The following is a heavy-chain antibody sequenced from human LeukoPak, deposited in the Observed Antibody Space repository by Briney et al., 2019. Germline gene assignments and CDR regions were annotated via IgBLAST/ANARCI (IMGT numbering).Heavy chain of an antibody. CDR2: ISWNSGSI. D-gene: IGHD6-13*01. Sequence: GRSLRLSCTVSGFTFDDYAMHWVRQAPGKGLEWVTGISWNSGSIGYAASVKGRFTISRDNAKNSLYLQMNSLRAEDTALYYCAKDLPAAAAGLHYWGQGTLVTVSS. J-gene: IGHJ4*02. CDR1: GFTFDDYA. CDR3: AKDLPAAAAGLHY. V-gene: IGHV3-9*01.